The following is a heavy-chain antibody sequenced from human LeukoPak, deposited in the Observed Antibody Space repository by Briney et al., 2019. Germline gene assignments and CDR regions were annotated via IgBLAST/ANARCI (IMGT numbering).Heavy chain of an antibody. CDR2: FHPRGTT. V-gene: IGHV4-4*02. CDR3: ARGTYSFAYALDV. D-gene: IGHD3-16*01. Sequence: SETLSLTCSVSGGSISGDTWWSWVSQSPGEGLEWIGEFHPRGTTNYNPSLKSRVTISVDKSKNQFSLKVTSVTAADTALYFCARGTYSFAYALDVWGPGTTVTVSS. J-gene: IGHJ6*02. CDR1: GGSISGDTW.